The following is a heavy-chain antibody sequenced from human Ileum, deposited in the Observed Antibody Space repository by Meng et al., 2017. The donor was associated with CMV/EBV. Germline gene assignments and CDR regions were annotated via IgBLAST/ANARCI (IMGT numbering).Heavy chain of an antibody. V-gene: IGHV3-23*01. Sequence: EVQLLESGGDLVQPGGSLRLSCVGSGFTFSSYALSWVRQAPGKGLEWVSTVSGSSITTYYAESVKGRFTISRDNSKNTLYLQMNSLRVEDTAVYYCVRSGGTLDYWGQGTLVTVSS. CDR2: VSGSSITT. J-gene: IGHJ4*02. CDR3: VRSGGTLDY. CDR1: GFTFSSYA. D-gene: IGHD2-8*02.